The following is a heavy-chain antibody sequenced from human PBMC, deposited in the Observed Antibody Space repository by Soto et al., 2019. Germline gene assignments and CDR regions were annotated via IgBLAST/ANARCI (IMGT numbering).Heavy chain of an antibody. Sequence: QDQLVQSGAEVKKPGSGVKVSCKAFGGPFSSHTFSWVRQAPGQGLEWMGRIIPALGTTTYAQKFQGRVTITADESVTTVYMELNSLRTEDTAVYYCARPDFGDYWYFDLWGRGTLVTVSS. J-gene: IGHJ2*01. CDR3: ARPDFGDYWYFDL. CDR2: IIPALGTT. V-gene: IGHV1-69*08. D-gene: IGHD4-17*01. CDR1: GGPFSSHT.